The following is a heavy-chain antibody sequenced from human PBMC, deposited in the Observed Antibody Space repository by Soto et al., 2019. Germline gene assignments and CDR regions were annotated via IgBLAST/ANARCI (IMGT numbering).Heavy chain of an antibody. CDR2: ITTKTQGETT. J-gene: IGHJ3*02. CDR1: GFTFTNVY. D-gene: IGHD1-1*01. Sequence: PGGSLRLSCAASGFTFTNVYMTWVRRAPGKGLEWVGRITTKTQGETTHYGAPVKGRFTISRDDSRNTLFLQMNSLRTEDAAVYYCTTRRDNWNDGNAFDIWGQGTMVTVSS. CDR3: TTRRDNWNDGNAFDI. V-gene: IGHV3-15*01.